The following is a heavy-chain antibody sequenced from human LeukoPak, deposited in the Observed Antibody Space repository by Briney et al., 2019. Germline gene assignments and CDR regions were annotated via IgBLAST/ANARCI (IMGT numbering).Heavy chain of an antibody. Sequence: SETLSLTCTVSGGSISSSSYYWGWIRQPPGKGLEWIGSIYYSGSTYYNPSLKSRVTISVDTSKNQFSLKLSSVTAADTAVYYCARVRAVAGTGGIYYMDVWGKGITVTVSS. CDR1: GGSISSSSYY. V-gene: IGHV4-39*07. CDR3: ARVRAVAGTGGIYYMDV. CDR2: IYYSGST. J-gene: IGHJ6*03. D-gene: IGHD6-19*01.